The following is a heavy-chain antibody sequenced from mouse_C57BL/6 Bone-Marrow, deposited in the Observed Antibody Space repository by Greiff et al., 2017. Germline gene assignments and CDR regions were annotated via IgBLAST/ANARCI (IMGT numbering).Heavy chain of an antibody. D-gene: IGHD1-1*01. J-gene: IGHJ4*01. CDR1: GYTFTDYN. Sequence: VQLQQSGPELVKPGASVKIPCKASGYTFTDYNMDWVKQSHGKSLEWIGDINPNNGGTIYNQKFKGKATLTVDKSSSTAYMELRSLTSEDTAVYYCARAGGYYGYAMDYWGQGTSVTVSS. V-gene: IGHV1-18*01. CDR2: INPNNGGT. CDR3: ARAGGYYGYAMDY.